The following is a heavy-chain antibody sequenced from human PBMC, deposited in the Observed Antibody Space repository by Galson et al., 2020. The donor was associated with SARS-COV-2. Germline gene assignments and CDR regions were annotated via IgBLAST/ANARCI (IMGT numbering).Heavy chain of an antibody. Sequence: GESLKISCAASGFTFSTYGMHWVRQAPGKGLEWVAAISYDGSTKYYADSVKGRFTISRDNSRNTLYLQMNSLRAEDTAVYYCATMGGYYFYYMGVWGKGTTVIVSS. CDR1: GFTFSTYG. J-gene: IGHJ6*03. D-gene: IGHD1-26*01. CDR3: ATMGGYYFYYMGV. V-gene: IGHV3-30*03. CDR2: ISYDGSTK.